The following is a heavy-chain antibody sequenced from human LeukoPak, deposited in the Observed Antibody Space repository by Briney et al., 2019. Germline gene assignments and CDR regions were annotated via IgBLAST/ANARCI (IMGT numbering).Heavy chain of an antibody. V-gene: IGHV3-23*01. J-gene: IGHJ4*02. Sequence: GGSLRLSCAASGFTFSSYAMSWVRQAPGKGLEWVSAISGSGGSTYYADSVKGRFTISRDNSKNTLYLQMNSLRAEDTAVYYCAKAGRIVVVVAATHWGQGTLVTVYS. D-gene: IGHD2-15*01. CDR2: ISGSGGST. CDR3: AKAGRIVVVVAATH. CDR1: GFTFSSYA.